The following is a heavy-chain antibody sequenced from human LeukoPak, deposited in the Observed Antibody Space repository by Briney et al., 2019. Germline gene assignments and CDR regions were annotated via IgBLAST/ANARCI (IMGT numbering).Heavy chain of an antibody. J-gene: IGHJ1*01. V-gene: IGHV4-39*07. D-gene: IGHD2-21*02. CDR2: IYYNGVT. CDR1: GGSISSSSYY. Sequence: PSETLSLTCTVSGGSISSSSYYWGWIRQAPEKGLEWLGTIYYNGVTYYNPSLKSRLTISIDTSKNQFSLKLSSVTAADTAMYYCTRVARGCGGDCYLYFNSWGQGTLVTVSS. CDR3: TRVARGCGGDCYLYFNS.